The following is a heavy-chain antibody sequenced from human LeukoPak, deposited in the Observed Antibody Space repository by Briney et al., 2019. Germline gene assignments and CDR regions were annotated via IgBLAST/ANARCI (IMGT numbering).Heavy chain of an antibody. Sequence: GGSLRLSCADSGFTFSNYGMSWVRQAPGKGLEWVAHIREDGSEKYYLDSVEGRFTISRDNAKSSLYLQLNSLRAEDTAVYYCAREDYGGNFDYWGQGTLVTVSS. CDR2: IREDGSEK. D-gene: IGHD4-23*01. V-gene: IGHV3-7*01. J-gene: IGHJ4*02. CDR3: AREDYGGNFDY. CDR1: GFTFSNYG.